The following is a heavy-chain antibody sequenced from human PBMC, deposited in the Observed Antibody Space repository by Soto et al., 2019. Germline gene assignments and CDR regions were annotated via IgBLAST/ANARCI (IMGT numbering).Heavy chain of an antibody. CDR2: IKNNWDSP. Sequence: PGGSLRLSCSASGFTFSSYAMYWVRQAPGKGLEYVSSIKNNWDSPYYAGSVKGRFTISRDNSRNTLYLQMNSLRTEDTALYYCVRRMTISVLGQYYFDNWGQGTRVTVSS. CDR3: VRRMTISVLGQYYFDN. D-gene: IGHD3-10*01. V-gene: IGHV3-64D*08. CDR1: GFTFSSYA. J-gene: IGHJ4*02.